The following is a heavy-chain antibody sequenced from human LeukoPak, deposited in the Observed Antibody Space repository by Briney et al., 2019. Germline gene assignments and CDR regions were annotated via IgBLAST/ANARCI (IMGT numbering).Heavy chain of an antibody. J-gene: IGHJ4*02. Sequence: SETLSLTCAVYGGSFSGYYWSWIRQPPGKGLEWIGEINHSGSTNYNPSLKSRFTISVDTSKNQFSLKLSSVTAADTAVYYCARGRRLWSNYYDSSGYYFDYWGQGTLVTVSS. V-gene: IGHV4-34*01. D-gene: IGHD3-22*01. CDR1: GGSFSGYY. CDR3: ARGRRLWSNYYDSSGYYFDY. CDR2: INHSGST.